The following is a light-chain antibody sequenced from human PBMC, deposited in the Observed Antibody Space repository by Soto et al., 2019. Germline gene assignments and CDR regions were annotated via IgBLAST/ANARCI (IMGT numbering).Light chain of an antibody. CDR2: KAS. J-gene: IGKJ1*01. CDR1: QSISTW. V-gene: IGKV1-5*03. Sequence: DIQMTQSPSTLSASVGDRVTITCRASQSISTWLAWYQQKPGKAPKVLIYKASSLQSGVPLRFSGSGSGTEFTLTISSLQPDDFATYYYQQYNSYWWTFGQGTKVEIK. CDR3: QQYNSYWWT.